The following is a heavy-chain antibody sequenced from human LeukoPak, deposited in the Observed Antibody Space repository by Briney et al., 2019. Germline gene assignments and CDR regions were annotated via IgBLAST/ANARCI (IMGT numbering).Heavy chain of an antibody. CDR3: AREGVAGTGLDY. V-gene: IGHV1-46*01. D-gene: IGHD6-13*01. CDR1: GYTFSMYN. J-gene: IGHJ4*02. CDR2: INPSGGT. Sequence: ASVKVSCKASGYTFSMYNVHWVRQAPGQGLEWMGIINPSGGTSYAQKLQGRITMTRDTSTSTLYMELSSLRSEDRAVYYCAREGVAGTGLDYWGQGTLVTVSS.